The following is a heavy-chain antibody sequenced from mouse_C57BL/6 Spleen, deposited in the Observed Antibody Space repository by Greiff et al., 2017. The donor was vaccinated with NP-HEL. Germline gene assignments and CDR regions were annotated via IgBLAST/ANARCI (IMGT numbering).Heavy chain of an antibody. D-gene: IGHD2-5*01. CDR1: GYTFTSYW. CDR3: ARGRAYYSNYGGFDY. CDR2: IDPSDSYT. Sequence: VKLQQPGAELVMPGASVKLSCKASGYTFTSYWMHWVKQRPGQGLEWIGEIDPSDSYTNYNQKFKGKSTLTVDKSSSTAYMQLSSLTSEDSAVYYCARGRAYYSNYGGFDYWGQGTTLTVSS. V-gene: IGHV1-69*01. J-gene: IGHJ2*01.